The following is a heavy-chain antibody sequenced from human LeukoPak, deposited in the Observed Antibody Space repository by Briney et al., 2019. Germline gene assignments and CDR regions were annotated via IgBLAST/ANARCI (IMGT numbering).Heavy chain of an antibody. D-gene: IGHD1-26*01. J-gene: IGHJ4*02. Sequence: ASVKVSCKASGYTFTDYYLHWVRQAPGHGLEWMGWINPKTGVTKHAQNFQGRVTMTRDTSINTAYMEVSRLRSDDTAVFYCARDLAMYSPDLDYWGQGTLVTVSS. CDR1: GYTFTDYY. CDR3: ARDLAMYSPDLDY. CDR2: INPKTGVT. V-gene: IGHV1-2*02.